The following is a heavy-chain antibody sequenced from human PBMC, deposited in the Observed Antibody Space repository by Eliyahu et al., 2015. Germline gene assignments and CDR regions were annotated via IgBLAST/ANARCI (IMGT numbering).Heavy chain of an antibody. D-gene: IGHD2-21*01. J-gene: IGHJ4*02. CDR1: GGSLSGHY. CDR2: ISRTGST. Sequence: QVQLQQWGAGLLKPSGTLSLTCAVYGGSLSGHYWSWXRQTPGRGLEWIGGLGKISRTGSTNYNPSLESRVTISQDSSKNQFSLKVTSLTAADTAVYYCARGGIIVGVAGAPRSPFDFWGPGSQVIVSS. V-gene: IGHV4-34*01. CDR3: ARGGIIVGVAGAPRSPFDF.